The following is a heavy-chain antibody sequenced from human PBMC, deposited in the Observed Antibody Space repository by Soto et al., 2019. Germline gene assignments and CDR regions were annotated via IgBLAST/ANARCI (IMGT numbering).Heavy chain of an antibody. V-gene: IGHV4-34*01. J-gene: IGHJ4*02. D-gene: IGHD3-22*01. CDR1: GGSFSGYY. CDR2: INHSGST. Sequence: PSETLSLTCAVYGGSFSGYYWSWIRQPPGKGLEWIGKINHSGSTNYNPSLKSRVTMSVDTSKNQFSLKLSSVTAADTAVYYCARYDSTGYYVDYWGRGTLVPVSS. CDR3: ARYDSTGYYVDY.